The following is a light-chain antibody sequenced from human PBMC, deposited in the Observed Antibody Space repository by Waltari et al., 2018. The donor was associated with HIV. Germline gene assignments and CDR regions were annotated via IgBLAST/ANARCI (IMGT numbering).Light chain of an antibody. CDR1: QDIGNY. J-gene: IGKJ4*01. V-gene: IGKV1-16*01. CDR2: AAS. Sequence: DIQMTQSPSSLSASVGDRVTLTCRAGQDIGNYLAWFQQIPGKTPKALIYAASTLHNGVPSRFSGSGSETDFTLTITGLQPEDFATYYCLQYQSYPLTFGGGTKVQVK. CDR3: LQYQSYPLT.